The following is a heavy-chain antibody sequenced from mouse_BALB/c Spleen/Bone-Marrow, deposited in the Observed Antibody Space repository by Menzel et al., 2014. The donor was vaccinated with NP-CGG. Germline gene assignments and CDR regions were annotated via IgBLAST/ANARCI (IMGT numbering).Heavy chain of an antibody. J-gene: IGHJ2*01. CDR1: GFDFSSYW. CDR3: ARLGIYGYFGT. D-gene: IGHD1-2*01. Sequence: EVMLVESGGGLVQPGGSLKLSCAASGFDFSSYWMSWVRQAPGQGLEWIGEINPESSTINYTPYLKDKFIISRDNAKNTLYLQMSKVTSEDTALQSSARLGIYGYFGTWSQGTNLPLSS. V-gene: IGHV4-1*02. CDR2: INPESSTI.